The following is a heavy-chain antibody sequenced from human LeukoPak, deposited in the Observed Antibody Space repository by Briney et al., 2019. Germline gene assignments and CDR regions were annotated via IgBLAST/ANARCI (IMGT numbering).Heavy chain of an antibody. CDR3: ARDLDYYGSGSSIHWYYGMDV. V-gene: IGHV3-64*01. D-gene: IGHD3-10*01. Sequence: PGRSLRLSCAASGFTFSDYIMHWVRQAPGKGLECVSVISGNGGNTYYANSVKGRFTISRDNSKNTLYLQMGSLRVEDMAVYYCARDLDYYGSGSSIHWYYGMDVWGQGSTVTVSS. CDR1: GFTFSDYI. J-gene: IGHJ6*02. CDR2: ISGNGGNT.